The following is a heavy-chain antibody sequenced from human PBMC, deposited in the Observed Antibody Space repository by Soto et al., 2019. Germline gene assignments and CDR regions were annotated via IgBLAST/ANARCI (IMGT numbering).Heavy chain of an antibody. D-gene: IGHD3-3*01. CDR3: ARAKYYDFWSGSAKRGGDAFDI. CDR1: GGSISSSSYY. Sequence: SETLSLTCTVSGGSISSSSYYWGWIRQPPGKGLEWIGSIYYSGSTYYNPSLKSRVTISVDTSKNQFSLKLSSVTAADTAVYYCARAKYYDFWSGSAKRGGDAFDIWGQGTMVTVSS. V-gene: IGHV4-39*01. CDR2: IYYSGST. J-gene: IGHJ3*02.